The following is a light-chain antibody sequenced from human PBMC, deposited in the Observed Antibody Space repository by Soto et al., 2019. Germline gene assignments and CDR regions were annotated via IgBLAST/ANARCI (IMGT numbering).Light chain of an antibody. Sequence: SYALTQPPSVSVAPGQTARFTCGGNNIGRRSVHWYQQRPGQAPVLVVYDDSDRPSGIPERFSGSKSGNTATLIITRVEAGDEADYYCQVWHSITDVVFGGGTKLTVL. V-gene: IGLV3-21*02. CDR2: DDS. J-gene: IGLJ3*02. CDR3: QVWHSITDVV. CDR1: NIGRRS.